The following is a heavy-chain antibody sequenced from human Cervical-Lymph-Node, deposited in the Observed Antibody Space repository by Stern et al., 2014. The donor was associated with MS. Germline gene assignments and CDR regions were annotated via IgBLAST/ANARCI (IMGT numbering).Heavy chain of an antibody. CDR2: IYYSGGT. D-gene: IGHD2-15*01. J-gene: IGHJ3*02. Sequence: QVQLQESGPGLVKPSETLSLTCTVSGGSISSSSYYWGWIRQPPGKGLEWIGGIYYSGGTYYNPSLKSRVNISVETAKNQFHLNVSSVTAADTAVYYCARHRCSGGSCYLDAFDIWGQGTMVTVSS. CDR1: GGSISSSSYY. V-gene: IGHV4-39*01. CDR3: ARHRCSGGSCYLDAFDI.